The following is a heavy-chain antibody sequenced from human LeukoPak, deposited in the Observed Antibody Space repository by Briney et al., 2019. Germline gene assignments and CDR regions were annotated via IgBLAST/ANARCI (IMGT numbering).Heavy chain of an antibody. Sequence: SLRLSCAASGFTFDDYAMHWVRQAPGKGLEWVSGISWNSGSIGYADSVKGRFTISRDNAKNSLYLQMNSLRAEDTALYYCAKDPTVTTTGGAFDIWGQGTTVTVSS. V-gene: IGHV3-9*01. CDR1: GFTFDDYA. D-gene: IGHD4-17*01. CDR3: AKDPTVTTTGGAFDI. CDR2: ISWNSGSI. J-gene: IGHJ3*02.